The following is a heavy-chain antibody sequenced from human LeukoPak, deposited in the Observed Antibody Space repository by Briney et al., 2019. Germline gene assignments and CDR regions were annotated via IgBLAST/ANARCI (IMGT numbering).Heavy chain of an antibody. V-gene: IGHV3-53*01. J-gene: IGHJ4*02. D-gene: IGHD6-19*01. Sequence: PGGSLRLSCAASGFTVSSNYMSWVRQAPGKGLEWVSVIYSGGSTYYADSVKGRFTISRDNSKNTLYLQMNSLRAEDTAVYYCARHTSSSGWYYFDYWGQGTLVTVSS. CDR2: IYSGGST. CDR3: ARHTSSSGWYYFDY. CDR1: GFTVSSNY.